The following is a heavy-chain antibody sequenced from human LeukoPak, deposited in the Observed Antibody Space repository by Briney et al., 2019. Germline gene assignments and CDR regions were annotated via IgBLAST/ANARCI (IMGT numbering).Heavy chain of an antibody. CDR1: GFTVSSSY. D-gene: IGHD3-9*01. CDR2: IYSGGTT. CDR3: ARGRYLGSFDY. Sequence: GGSLRLSCAASGFTVSSSYMSWVRQAPGKGLEWVSVIYSGGTTYYADSVKGRFTISRDNSKNTLYLQMDSLRAEDTAVYYCARGRYLGSFDYWGQGTLVTVSS. J-gene: IGHJ4*02. V-gene: IGHV3-53*01.